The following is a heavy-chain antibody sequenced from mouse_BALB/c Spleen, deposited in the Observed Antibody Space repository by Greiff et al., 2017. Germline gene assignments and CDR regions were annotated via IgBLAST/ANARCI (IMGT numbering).Heavy chain of an antibody. Sequence: EVQLVESGGGLVKPGGSLKLSCAASGFTFSSYAMSWVRQTPEKRLEWVATISSGGSYTYYPDSVKGRFTISRDNAKNTLYLQMSSLRSEDTAMYYCARQRDYYGSSDAMDYWGQGTSVTVSS. CDR1: GFTFSSYA. V-gene: IGHV5-9-3*01. CDR2: ISSGGSYT. CDR3: ARQRDYYGSSDAMDY. J-gene: IGHJ4*01. D-gene: IGHD1-1*01.